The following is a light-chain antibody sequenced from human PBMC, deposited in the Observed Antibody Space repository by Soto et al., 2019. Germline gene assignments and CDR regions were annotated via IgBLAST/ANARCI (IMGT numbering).Light chain of an antibody. V-gene: IGLV2-8*01. CDR3: TSYAGSNNLV. CDR1: SSDIGGYNY. CDR2: EVS. J-gene: IGLJ3*02. Sequence: QSVLTQPPSASGSPGQSVTISCTGTSSDIGGYNYVSRYQQHPGKAPKLIIYEVSKRPSGVPDRFSGSKSGNTASLTVSGLQAEDEADYYCTSYAGSNNLVFAGGTKVTVL.